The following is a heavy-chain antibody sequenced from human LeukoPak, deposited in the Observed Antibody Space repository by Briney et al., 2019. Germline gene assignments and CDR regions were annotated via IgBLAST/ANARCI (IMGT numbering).Heavy chain of an antibody. V-gene: IGHV1-18*01. CDR2: TSSYTGKT. Sequence: WASVEVSCKTSGYTFINHGITWVRQAPGQGLEWMGWTSSYTGKTDYAQKLQARLTLTTDSSTSTASMELRSLRSDDTAVYFCARTVGYFGWNAIDYWGQGTLVTVSS. CDR1: GYTFINHG. D-gene: IGHD3-9*01. CDR3: ARTVGYFGWNAIDY. J-gene: IGHJ4*02.